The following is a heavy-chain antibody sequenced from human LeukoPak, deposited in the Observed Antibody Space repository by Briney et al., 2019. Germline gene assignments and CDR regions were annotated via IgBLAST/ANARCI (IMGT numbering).Heavy chain of an antibody. J-gene: IGHJ4*02. CDR2: VHLDGRT. Sequence: PSETLSLTCGVSGGSVSSTNWWTWIRQPPGKGLEWIGEVHLDGRTDFNPSLKSRLTMSVDLSENHVSLKLTSVTAADTAVYYCVRDLWGAGGTQYWGQGTQVIVSS. V-gene: IGHV4-4*02. CDR3: VRDLWGAGGTQY. D-gene: IGHD6-13*01. CDR1: GGSVSSTNW.